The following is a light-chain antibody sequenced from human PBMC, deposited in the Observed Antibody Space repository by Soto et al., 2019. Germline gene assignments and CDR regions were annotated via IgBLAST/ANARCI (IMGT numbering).Light chain of an antibody. V-gene: IGLV2-14*01. Sequence: QSALTQPASVSGSPGQSITLSCTGTSGDIGSYNRVSWYQQHPGKAPKLIIYEVTDRPSGVSNRFSGSKSGNTASLTISGLQAEDEAEYYCSSYTNINTRAGVFGTGTKLTVL. CDR3: SSYTNINTRAGV. CDR2: EVT. J-gene: IGLJ1*01. CDR1: SGDIGSYNR.